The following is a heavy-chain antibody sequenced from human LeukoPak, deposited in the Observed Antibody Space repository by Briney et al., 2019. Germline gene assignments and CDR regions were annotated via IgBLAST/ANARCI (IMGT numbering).Heavy chain of an antibody. CDR3: ARGEYFFKYSGSVENWFDP. J-gene: IGHJ5*02. CDR2: IYTSGST. CDR1: GGSISSYY. D-gene: IGHD1-26*01. V-gene: IGHV4-4*07. Sequence: PSETLSLTCTVSGGSISSYYWSWIRQPAGKGLEWIGRIYTSGSTNYNPSLKSRVTMSVDTSKNQFSLKLSSVTAADTAVYYRARGEYFFKYSGSVENWFDPWGQGTLVTVSS.